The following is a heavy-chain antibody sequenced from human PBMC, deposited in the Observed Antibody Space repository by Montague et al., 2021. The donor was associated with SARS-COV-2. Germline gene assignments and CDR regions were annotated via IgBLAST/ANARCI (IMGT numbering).Heavy chain of an antibody. D-gene: IGHD2-2*01. Sequence: SETLSLTYAVYGGSFSGYYWSWIRQPPGKGLEWIGEISHSGSTNYNPSLKSRVTISIDTSKNQFSLKLSFVTTADTAVYYCERFAYRLLFLASYYGTDVWGQGTTVTVSS. CDR2: ISHSGST. J-gene: IGHJ6*02. CDR1: GGSFSGYY. V-gene: IGHV4-34*01. CDR3: ERFAYRLLFLASYYGTDV.